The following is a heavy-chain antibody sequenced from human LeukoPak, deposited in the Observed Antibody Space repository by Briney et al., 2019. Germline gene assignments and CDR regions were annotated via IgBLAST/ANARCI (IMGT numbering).Heavy chain of an antibody. CDR1: GFTFSGYE. Sequence: GGTLRLSCAASGFTFSGYEMNWVRQAAGQGREGVSYMSSSGSMIYYADSVKGRFTISRDNAKNSLYLQMNSLRAEDTAVYYCAREGRYYDNSGYFDYWGQGTLVTVSS. CDR3: AREGRYYDNSGYFDY. V-gene: IGHV3-48*03. J-gene: IGHJ4*02. D-gene: IGHD3-22*01. CDR2: MSSSGSMI.